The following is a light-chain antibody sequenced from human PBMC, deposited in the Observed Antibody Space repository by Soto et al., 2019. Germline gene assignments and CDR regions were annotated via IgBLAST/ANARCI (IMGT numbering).Light chain of an antibody. CDR1: NNDIGSFNY. J-gene: IGLJ1*01. V-gene: IGLV2-14*03. Sequence: QSVLTQPASVSGSPGQSITISCTGTNNDIGSFNYVSWYQHHPGTAPKLIIYGVSNRPSGVSNRFSGSKSGNTASLTISGLQAEDEADYYCSSYTTTSTQVFGTGTKVTVL. CDR2: GVS. CDR3: SSYTTTSTQV.